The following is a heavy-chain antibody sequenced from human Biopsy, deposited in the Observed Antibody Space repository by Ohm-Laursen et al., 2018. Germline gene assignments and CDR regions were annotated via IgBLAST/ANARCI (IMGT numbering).Heavy chain of an antibody. J-gene: IGHJ4*02. CDR1: GYPFSNYY. D-gene: IGHD6-13*01. Sequence: GASVKASCKPSGYPFSNYYLFWVRQAPGQGLEWMGRINPNSGDTVFAWNFQGRVTMTRDTAISTVYMDPRNLRPDDTAVYFCARMEQPHDYWGQGTLVTVSS. V-gene: IGHV1-2*06. CDR2: INPNSGDT. CDR3: ARMEQPHDY.